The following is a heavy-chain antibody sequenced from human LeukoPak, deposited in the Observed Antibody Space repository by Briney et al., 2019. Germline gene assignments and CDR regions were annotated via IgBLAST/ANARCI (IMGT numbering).Heavy chain of an antibody. CDR2: ISYDGSNK. Sequence: GGSLRLSCAASGFTFSSYAMHWVRQAPGKGLEWVAVISYDGSNKYYADSVKGRFTISRDNPKNTLYLQMNSLRVEDTAVYYCARNFYDSGSYYPPWYWGQGVLVTVSS. D-gene: IGHD3-10*01. CDR1: GFTFSSYA. CDR3: ARNFYDSGSYYPPWY. J-gene: IGHJ4*02. V-gene: IGHV3-30-3*01.